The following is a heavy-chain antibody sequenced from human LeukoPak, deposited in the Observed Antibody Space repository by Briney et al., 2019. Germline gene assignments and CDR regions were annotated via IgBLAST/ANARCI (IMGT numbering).Heavy chain of an antibody. Sequence: EASVKVSCKASGYTFTNYGITWVRQAPGQGLEWMGWISAYHGHTNYAQSLQGRVAMTTDTSTSTAYMELRSLRSDDTAVYYCARAGGWAREDYKADAFHIWGQGTMVTVSS. CDR1: GYTFTNYG. V-gene: IGHV1-18*01. J-gene: IGHJ3*02. D-gene: IGHD6-19*01. CDR2: ISAYHGHT. CDR3: ARAGGWAREDYKADAFHI.